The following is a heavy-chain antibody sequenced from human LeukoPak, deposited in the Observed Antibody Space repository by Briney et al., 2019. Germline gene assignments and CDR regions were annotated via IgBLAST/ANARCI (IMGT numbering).Heavy chain of an antibody. D-gene: IGHD2-2*01. CDR1: GGSISSSDYY. Sequence: SETLSLTCTVSGGSISSSDYYWGWIRQPPGKGLEWIGNIYYGGTTFYNASLKSRVTISVDTSKNQFSLKLSSVTAADTAVYYCARAPNLGYCSSTSCPQYNWFDPWGQGTLVTVSS. V-gene: IGHV4-39*07. J-gene: IGHJ5*02. CDR2: IYYGGTT. CDR3: ARAPNLGYCSSTSCPQYNWFDP.